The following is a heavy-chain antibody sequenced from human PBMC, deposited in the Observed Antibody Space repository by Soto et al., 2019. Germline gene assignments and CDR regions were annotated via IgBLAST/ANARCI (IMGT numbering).Heavy chain of an antibody. D-gene: IGHD6-19*01. CDR3: AKDPRGGSGWYDGY. CDR2: ISGSGGST. V-gene: IGHV3-23*01. CDR1: GFTFSSYA. Sequence: QPGGSLRLSCAASGFTFSSYAMSWVRQAPGKGLEWVSAISGSGGSTYYADSVKGRFTISRDNSKNTLYLQMNSLRAEDTAVYYCAKDPRGGSGWYDGYWGQGTLVTVSS. J-gene: IGHJ4*02.